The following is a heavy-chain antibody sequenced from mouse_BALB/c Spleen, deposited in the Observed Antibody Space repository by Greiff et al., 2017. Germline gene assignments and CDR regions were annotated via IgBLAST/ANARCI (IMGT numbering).Heavy chain of an antibody. V-gene: IGHV5-12-2*01. J-gene: IGHJ2*01. CDR3: ATYYHYFDY. CDR2: ISNGGGST. D-gene: IGHD2-10*01. Sequence: EVHLVESGGGLVQPGGSLKLSCAASGFTFSSYTMSWVRQTPEKRLEWVAYISNGGGSTYYPDTVKGRFTISRDNAKNTLYLQMSSLKSEDTAMYYCATYYHYFDYWGQGTTLTVSS. CDR1: GFTFSSYT.